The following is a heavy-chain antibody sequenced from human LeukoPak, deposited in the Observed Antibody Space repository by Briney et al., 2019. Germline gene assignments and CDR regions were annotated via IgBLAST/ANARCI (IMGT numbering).Heavy chain of an antibody. D-gene: IGHD3-3*01. CDR3: AKDVLRFLEWLSSFDY. J-gene: IGHJ4*02. CDR2: ISGSGGST. Sequence: GGSLRLSCAASGFTFSSYAMSWVRQAPGKGLEWVSAISGSGGSTYYADSVKGRFTISRDNSKNTLYLQMNSLRAEDTAVYYCAKDVLRFLEWLSSFDYWGQGTLVTVSS. V-gene: IGHV3-23*01. CDR1: GFTFSSYA.